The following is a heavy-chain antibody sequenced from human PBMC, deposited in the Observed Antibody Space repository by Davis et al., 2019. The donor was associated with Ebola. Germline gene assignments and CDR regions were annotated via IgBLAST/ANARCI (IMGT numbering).Heavy chain of an antibody. Sequence: HTGGSLRLSCVASGFRFSSYVMGWVRQAPGKGLVWVSRIKSDGSTKSYADSVKGRFTISRDNAKNTLFLQMNSLRAEDTAVYYCARDGENYSDLDYWGRGTLVTVSS. CDR2: IKSDGSTK. CDR3: ARDGENYSDLDY. J-gene: IGHJ4*02. CDR1: GFRFSSYV. D-gene: IGHD3-10*01. V-gene: IGHV3-74*01.